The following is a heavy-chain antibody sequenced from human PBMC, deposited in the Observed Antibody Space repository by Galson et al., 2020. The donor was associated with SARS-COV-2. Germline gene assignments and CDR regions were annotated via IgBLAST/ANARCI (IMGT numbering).Heavy chain of an antibody. CDR1: GFTFSSYW. V-gene: IGHV3-74*01. J-gene: IGHJ4*02. CDR2: IYSEGSST. CDR3: ARGDMGNDYFDY. Sequence: ALHGESLKISCAASGFTFSSYWMHWVRQAPGKGLVWVSRIYSEGSSTSYADSVKGRFTISGDNAKNTRYLQMNSLRAEDTAVYYCARGDMGNDYFDYWGQGTLGTVSS. D-gene: IGHD7-27*01.